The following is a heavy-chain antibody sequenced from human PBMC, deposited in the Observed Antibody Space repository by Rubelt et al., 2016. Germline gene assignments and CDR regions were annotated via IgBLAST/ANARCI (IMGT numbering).Heavy chain of an antibody. Sequence: EVQLVESGGGLVEPGGSLRLSCAASGFTLSNVYMTWVRQAPGKGLEWVAYITSSSSRIYYTDSVKGRATISRDNAKNSLYLQMNNLRAEDTAVYYCVRDPHALDFWGQGTLVTVSS. CDR2: ITSSSSRI. V-gene: IGHV3-48*04. J-gene: IGHJ4*02. CDR3: VRDPHALDF. CDR1: GFTLSNVY.